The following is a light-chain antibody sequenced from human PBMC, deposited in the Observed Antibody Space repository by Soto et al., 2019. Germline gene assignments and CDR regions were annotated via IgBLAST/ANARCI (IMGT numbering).Light chain of an antibody. CDR2: AAS. J-gene: IGKJ2*01. Sequence: DIQMTQSPSSLSASVGERVTITCRARQNISTYLNWYQQNPGKAPKLLIYAASTLQSGVPSRFSGSGSGTDFTLTISILQPEDFATYYCQQSHGIPYTFGQGTKLEIK. CDR1: QNISTY. V-gene: IGKV1-39*01. CDR3: QQSHGIPYT.